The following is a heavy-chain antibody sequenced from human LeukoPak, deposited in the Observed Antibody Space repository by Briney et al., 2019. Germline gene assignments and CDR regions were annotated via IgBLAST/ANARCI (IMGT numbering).Heavy chain of an antibody. V-gene: IGHV3-21*01. CDR2: ITSSSTYI. CDR3: ATDGSGSYDTYYGMDV. Sequence: GGSLRLSCAASGFTFSSYDMNWVRQAPGKGLEWVSFITSSSTYIYYADSVKGRFTISRDNAKNSLYLQMNSLRAEDTAVYYCATDGSGSYDTYYGMDVWGQGTTVTVSS. J-gene: IGHJ6*02. CDR1: GFTFSSYD. D-gene: IGHD3-10*01.